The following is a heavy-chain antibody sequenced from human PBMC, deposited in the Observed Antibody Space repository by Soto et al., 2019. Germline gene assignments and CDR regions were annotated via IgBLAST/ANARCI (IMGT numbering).Heavy chain of an antibody. Sequence: QVQLQQWGAGLVKPAETLSLTCAVYGGSFSGYYWTWIRQPPGKGLEWIGEINHSGSTNYSPSLDSRVTISVDTSKNQLSLKLSSVTAADTAVYYCARGREIYYYGLDVWGQGITVTVSS. V-gene: IGHV4-34*01. CDR3: ARGREIYYYGLDV. CDR2: INHSGST. J-gene: IGHJ6*02. CDR1: GGSFSGYY.